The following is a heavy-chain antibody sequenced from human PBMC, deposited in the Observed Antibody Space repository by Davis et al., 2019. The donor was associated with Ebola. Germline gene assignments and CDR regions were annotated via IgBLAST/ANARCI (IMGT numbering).Heavy chain of an antibody. D-gene: IGHD1-26*01. J-gene: IGHJ4*02. Sequence: GSLRLSCAVYGGSFSGYYWSWIRQPPGKGLEWIGEINHSGSTNYNPSLKSRVTISVDTSKNQFSLKLSSVTAADTAVYYCARGLRSYLTYFDYWGQGTLVTVSS. CDR1: GGSFSGYY. V-gene: IGHV4-34*01. CDR2: INHSGST. CDR3: ARGLRSYLTYFDY.